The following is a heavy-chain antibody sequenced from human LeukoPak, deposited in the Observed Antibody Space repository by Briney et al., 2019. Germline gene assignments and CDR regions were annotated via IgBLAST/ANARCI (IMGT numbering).Heavy chain of an antibody. Sequence: PSETLSLTGSVSGDSISSGNYHWAWIRQPPGKGLECVGSIHHRGNTYYNSSLESRVTISVDMARNQFSLLLRSVTAADTAVYYCTRVRQGSQSDFWGQGTLVTVSS. CDR1: GDSISSGNYH. J-gene: IGHJ4*02. V-gene: IGHV4-39*07. CDR3: TRVRQGSQSDF. CDR2: IHHRGNT.